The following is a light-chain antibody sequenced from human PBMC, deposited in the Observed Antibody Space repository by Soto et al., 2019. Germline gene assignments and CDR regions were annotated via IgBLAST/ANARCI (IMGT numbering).Light chain of an antibody. J-gene: IGKJ1*01. V-gene: IGKV3-20*01. CDR3: QQYGSSGT. CDR1: QSVSNNY. Sequence: EIELTQSPGTLSLSPVERATLSCRASQSVSNNYLAWYQQKPGQAPRLLIYGASNRATGIPDRFSGSGSGTDFTLTISRLEPEDFAVYYCQQYGSSGTFGQGTKVDIK. CDR2: GAS.